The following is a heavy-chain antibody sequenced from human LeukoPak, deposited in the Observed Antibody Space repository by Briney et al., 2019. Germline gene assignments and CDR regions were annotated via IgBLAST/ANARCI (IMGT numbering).Heavy chain of an antibody. J-gene: IGHJ4*02. CDR2: INPNSGGT. CDR3: ARSIAAAGHFDY. V-gene: IGHV1-2*02. CDR1: GYTFTGYY. D-gene: IGHD6-13*01. Sequence: ASVKVSCKASGYTFTGYYMHWVRQASGQGLEWMGWINPNSGGTNYAQKFQGRVTMTRDTSISTAYMELSRLRSDDTAVYYCARSIAAAGHFDYWGQGTLVTVSS.